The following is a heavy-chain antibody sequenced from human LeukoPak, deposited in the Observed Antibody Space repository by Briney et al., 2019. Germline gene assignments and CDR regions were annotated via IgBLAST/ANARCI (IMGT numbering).Heavy chain of an antibody. Sequence: AWVKIPSKASAYTSTSSAMNWVRQDPGQGLVWMGWINTHTGNETYSPGFTGRFVFSLDTSASTAYPLLSSRQTEEPAALYCAIYAGGASNYGVPDFDYWGQGTLVTVSS. D-gene: IGHD1-26*01. V-gene: IGHV7-4-1*02. CDR3: AIYAGGASNYGVPDFDY. CDR1: AYTSTSSA. CDR2: INTHTGNE. J-gene: IGHJ4*02.